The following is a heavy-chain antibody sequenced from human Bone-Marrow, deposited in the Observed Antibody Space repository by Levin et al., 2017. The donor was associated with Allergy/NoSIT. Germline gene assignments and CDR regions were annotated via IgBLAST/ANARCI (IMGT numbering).Heavy chain of an antibody. V-gene: IGHV4-34*01. CDR2: INHSGST. CDR3: ATSFGELFLRRRDNWFDP. Sequence: SETLSLTCAVYGGSFSGYYWSWIRQPPGKGLEWIGEINHSGSTNYNPSLKSRVTISVDTSKNQFSLKLSSVTAADTAVYYCATSFGELFLRRRDNWFDPWGQGTLVTVSS. D-gene: IGHD3-10*01. J-gene: IGHJ5*02. CDR1: GGSFSGYY.